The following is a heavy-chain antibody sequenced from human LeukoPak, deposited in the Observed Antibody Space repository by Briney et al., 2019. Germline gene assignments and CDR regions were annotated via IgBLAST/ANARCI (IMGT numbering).Heavy chain of an antibody. Sequence: GASVQVSCKASGYSFTSFDINWVRRATGQGLEWMGWMNPNSGSAGYAQKFQGRVIMTGNTSISTAYMELSGLRSDDTAVYYCARETTVSTTFDLWGRGTLVTVSS. J-gene: IGHJ2*01. CDR1: GYSFTSFD. CDR2: MNPNSGSA. V-gene: IGHV1-8*02. D-gene: IGHD5/OR15-5a*01. CDR3: ARETTVSTTFDL.